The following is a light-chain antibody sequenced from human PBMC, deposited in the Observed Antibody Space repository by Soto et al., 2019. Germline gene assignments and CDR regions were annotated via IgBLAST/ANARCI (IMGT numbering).Light chain of an antibody. Sequence: QSALTQPPSASGSPGQSVTISCTGNSSDVGGYNSVSWYQQHPGKVPRLMIYEVSKRPSGVPDRFSGSKSVNTASLTVSGLQAEDEADYYCSSYAGSNNVVFGGGTKLTVL. CDR1: SSDVGGYNS. CDR3: SSYAGSNNVV. V-gene: IGLV2-8*01. J-gene: IGLJ2*01. CDR2: EVS.